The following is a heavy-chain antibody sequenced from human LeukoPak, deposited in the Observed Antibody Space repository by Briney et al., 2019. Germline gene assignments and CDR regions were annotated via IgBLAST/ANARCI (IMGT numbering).Heavy chain of an antibody. CDR2: IYYSGST. CDR3: ARRGAAAGRDY. J-gene: IGHJ4*02. V-gene: IGHV4-39*01. Sequence: SETLSLTCTVSGGSISSSSYYWGWIRQPPGKGLEWIGSIYYSGSTYYNPSLKSRVTISVDTSKNQFSLKLSSVTAADTAVYYCARRGAAAGRDYWGQGTLVTVSS. CDR1: GGSISSSSYY. D-gene: IGHD6-13*01.